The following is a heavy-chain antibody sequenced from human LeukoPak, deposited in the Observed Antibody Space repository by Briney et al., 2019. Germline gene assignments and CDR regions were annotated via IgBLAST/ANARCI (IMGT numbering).Heavy chain of an antibody. J-gene: IGHJ4*02. Sequence: GGSLRLSCAASGFTFSSYAMHWVRQAPGKGLEWVAVISYDGSNKYYADSVKGRFTISRDNSKNTLYLQMNSLRAEDTAVYYCAREKPEITIFGVVSVFDYWGQGTLVTVSS. V-gene: IGHV3-30-3*01. CDR2: ISYDGSNK. D-gene: IGHD3-3*01. CDR1: GFTFSSYA. CDR3: AREKPEITIFGVVSVFDY.